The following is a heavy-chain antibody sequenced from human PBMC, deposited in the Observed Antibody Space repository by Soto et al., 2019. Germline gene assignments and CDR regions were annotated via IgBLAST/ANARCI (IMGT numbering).Heavy chain of an antibody. CDR1: GGTFSSYA. CDR3: AREVGETYYYGSGSYGD. CDR2: IIPIFGTA. Sequence: QVQLVQSGAEVKKPGSSVKVSCKASGGTFSSYAISWVRQAPGQGLEWMGGIIPIFGTANYAQKFQGRVTIHADESTSTAYMELSSLRYEDTAVYYCAREVGETYYYGSGSYGDWGQGTLVTVSS. V-gene: IGHV1-69*12. J-gene: IGHJ4*02. D-gene: IGHD3-10*01.